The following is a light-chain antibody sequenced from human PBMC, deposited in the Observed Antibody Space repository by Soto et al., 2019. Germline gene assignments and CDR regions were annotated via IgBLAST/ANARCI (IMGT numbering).Light chain of an antibody. J-gene: IGLJ3*02. V-gene: IGLV2-14*01. Sequence: QSALTQPASMSGSPGQSITISCTGTSSDIGGYNYVSWYQQYPGKAPKLMIYEVTNRPSGVSNRFSGSKYGNTASLTISGLQSEDEADYYCSSYRNTDTLVFGGGTKLTVL. CDR3: SSYRNTDTLV. CDR2: EVT. CDR1: SSDIGGYNY.